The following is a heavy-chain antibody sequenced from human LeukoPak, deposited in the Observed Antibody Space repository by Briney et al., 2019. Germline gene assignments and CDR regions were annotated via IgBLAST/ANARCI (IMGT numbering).Heavy chain of an antibody. J-gene: IGHJ4*02. D-gene: IGHD3-22*01. V-gene: IGHV1-46*01. CDR2: INPSGGST. Sequence: ASVKVSCKASGNTFTRNYIQWVRQAPGQGLEWMGIINPSGGSTSYAQKFQGRVTMTRDTSTSTVYMELSSLRSEDTAVYYCARDSQHHYYDSSGYYSAPLPLEDYWGQGTLVTVSS. CDR1: GNTFTRNY. CDR3: ARDSQHHYYDSSGYYSAPLPLEDY.